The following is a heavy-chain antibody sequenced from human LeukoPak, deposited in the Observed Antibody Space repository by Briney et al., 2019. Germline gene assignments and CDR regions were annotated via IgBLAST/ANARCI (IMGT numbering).Heavy chain of an antibody. CDR3: ARGGINYYYMDV. V-gene: IGHV1-2*02. J-gene: IGHJ6*03. Sequence: ASVKVSCEASGYTFTGYYMHWVRQAPGQGLEWMGWINPNSGGTNYAQKFQGRVTMTRDTSISTAYMELSRLRSDDTAVYYRARGGINYYYMDVWGKGTTVTVSS. CDR2: INPNSGGT. CDR1: GYTFTGYY. D-gene: IGHD2-15*01.